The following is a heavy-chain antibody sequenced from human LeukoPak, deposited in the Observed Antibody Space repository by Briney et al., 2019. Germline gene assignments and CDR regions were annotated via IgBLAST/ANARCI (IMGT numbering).Heavy chain of an antibody. D-gene: IGHD6-19*01. Sequence: ASVKVSCKASGGTFSSYAISWVRQAPGQGLEWMGGIIPIFGTANYAQKFQGRVTMTEDTSTDTAYMEVSSLRSEDTAVYYCATDLPVAGTFTYWGQGTLVTVSS. CDR1: GGTFSSYA. V-gene: IGHV1-69*06. J-gene: IGHJ4*02. CDR2: IIPIFGTA. CDR3: ATDLPVAGTFTY.